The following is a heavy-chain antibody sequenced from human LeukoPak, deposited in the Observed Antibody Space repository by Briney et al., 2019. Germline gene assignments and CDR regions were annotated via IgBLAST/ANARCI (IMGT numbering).Heavy chain of an antibody. Sequence: ASVKVSCKASGGTFSSYAISWVRQAPGQGLEWMGRIIPIFGTANYAQKFQGRVTITADESTSTAYMELSSLRSEDTAVYYCARDTTAFRFRNWFDPWGQGTLVTVSS. J-gene: IGHJ5*02. CDR2: IIPIFGTA. CDR1: GGTFSSYA. CDR3: ARDTTAFRFRNWFDP. D-gene: IGHD3-3*01. V-gene: IGHV1-69*13.